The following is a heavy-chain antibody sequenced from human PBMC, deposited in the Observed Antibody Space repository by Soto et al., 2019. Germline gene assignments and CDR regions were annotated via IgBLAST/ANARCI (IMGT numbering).Heavy chain of an antibody. J-gene: IGHJ5*01. V-gene: IGHV1-8*01. Sequence: QVQLVQSGAEVKKPGASVKVSCTASGYTFRSYDIHWVRQATGQGLEWMGWVNPNTGNTGYAQRFQGRVTMTRDISKSTAYRELSRLTSEDTTIYYCARAYGAGSFDFWGPGTLVSVSS. CDR1: GYTFRSYD. CDR3: ARAYGAGSFDF. D-gene: IGHD3-10*01. CDR2: VNPNTGNT.